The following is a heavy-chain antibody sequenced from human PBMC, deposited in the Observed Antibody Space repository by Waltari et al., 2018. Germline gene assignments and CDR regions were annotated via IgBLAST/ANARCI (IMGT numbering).Heavy chain of an antibody. CDR3: TRQGGSADAFDI. J-gene: IGHJ3*02. V-gene: IGHV3-49*03. D-gene: IGHD1-26*01. CDR1: GFTLGGYA. Sequence: EVQLVESGGGLVQPGRSLRLTCTASGFTLGGYAMSWFPPAPGKGLEWVGFIRSKAYGGTTEYAASVKGRFTISRDDSKSIAYLQMNSLKTEDTAVYYCTRQGGSADAFDIWGQGTMVTVSS. CDR2: IRSKAYGGTT.